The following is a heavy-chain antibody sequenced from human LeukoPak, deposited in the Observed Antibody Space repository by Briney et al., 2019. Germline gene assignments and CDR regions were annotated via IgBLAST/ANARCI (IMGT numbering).Heavy chain of an antibody. CDR3: ARDRAFDI. CDR2: IYYSGST. CDR1: GGSIGSGGYY. V-gene: IGHV4-31*03. Sequence: SETLSLTCTVSGGSIGSGGYYWSWIRLHPGKGLEWIGYIYYSGSTYYNPSLKSRVTISVDTSKNQFSLKLSSVTAGDTAVYYCARDRAFDIWGQGTMVTVSS. J-gene: IGHJ3*02.